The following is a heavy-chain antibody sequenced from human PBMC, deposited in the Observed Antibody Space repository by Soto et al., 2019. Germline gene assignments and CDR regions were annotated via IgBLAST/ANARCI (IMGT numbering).Heavy chain of an antibody. J-gene: IGHJ3*01. Sequence: QVQLVESGGGVVQPGRSLRLSCAASGFTFNTYGMHWVRQAPGKGLEWVAVISYDGSNQYYADSVKGRFTISRDNSKNTLYLQMNSLRLEDTAVYSCAKASSSYSGGWSWAFDVWGQGTMVTVSS. D-gene: IGHD6-19*01. CDR2: ISYDGSNQ. V-gene: IGHV3-30*18. CDR1: GFTFNTYG. CDR3: AKASSSYSGGWSWAFDV.